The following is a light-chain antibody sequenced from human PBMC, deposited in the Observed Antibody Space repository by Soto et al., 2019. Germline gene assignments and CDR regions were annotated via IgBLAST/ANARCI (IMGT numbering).Light chain of an antibody. CDR2: GAS. CDR3: QQYNTWPRT. J-gene: IGKJ1*01. V-gene: IGKV3-15*01. Sequence: EIVMTQSPATLSVSPGERATLSCRASQSVSNNLAWYQQKPGQAPRLLIYGASTRATGIPARFSGSGSGTEFNLTISSLLSEDFAVYYCQQYNTWPRTFGQGTKVEIK. CDR1: QSVSNN.